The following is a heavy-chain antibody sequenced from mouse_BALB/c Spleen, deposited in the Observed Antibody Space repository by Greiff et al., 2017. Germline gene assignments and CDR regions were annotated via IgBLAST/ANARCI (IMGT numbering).Heavy chain of an antibody. D-gene: IGHD3-1*01. V-gene: IGHV1-7*01. J-gene: IGHJ3*01. Sequence: VQLQESGAELAKPGASVKMSCKASGYTFTSYWMHWVKQRPGQGLEWIGYINPSTGYTEYNQKFKDKATLTADKSSSTAYMQLSSLTSEDSAVYYCARGTGWAWFADWGQGTLVTVSA. CDR3: ARGTGWAWFAD. CDR2: INPSTGYT. CDR1: GYTFTSYW.